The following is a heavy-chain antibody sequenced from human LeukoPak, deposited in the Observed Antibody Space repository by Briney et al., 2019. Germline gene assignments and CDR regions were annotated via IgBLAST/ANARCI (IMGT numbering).Heavy chain of an antibody. CDR2: IEEDGSQK. V-gene: IGHV3-7*01. CDR3: ARDGIKGVTVLDY. D-gene: IGHD1-26*01. J-gene: IGHJ4*02. Sequence: GRSLRLSWAASGFSLSSSWIRLVRHAPGNWRELVASIEEDGSQKYYMESVKGRFTISRDNATNSLYLQMYSLRVEDTALYYCARDGIKGVTVLDYWGQGTLVTVSS. CDR1: GFSLSSSW.